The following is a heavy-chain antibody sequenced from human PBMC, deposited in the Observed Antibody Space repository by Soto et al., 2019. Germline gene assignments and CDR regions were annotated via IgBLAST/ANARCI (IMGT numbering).Heavy chain of an antibody. CDR3: ARRWYGRADRYFDY. CDR2: IIPIFGTA. V-gene: IGHV1-69*12. Sequence: QVQLVQSGAEVKKPGSSVKVSCKASGGTFSSYAISWVRQAPGQGLEWMGGIIPIFGTANYAQKFQGRVTITADESTSTAYMELSSLRSEDTAVYYCARRWYGRADRYFDYWGQGTLVTVSS. J-gene: IGHJ4*02. CDR1: GGTFSSYA. D-gene: IGHD2-15*01.